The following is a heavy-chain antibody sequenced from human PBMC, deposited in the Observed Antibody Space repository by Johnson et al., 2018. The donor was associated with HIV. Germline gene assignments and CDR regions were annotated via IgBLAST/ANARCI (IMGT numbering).Heavy chain of an antibody. CDR3: AREPGIAVAGTDAFDI. V-gene: IGHV3-30-3*01. CDR1: GFAFSSYA. CDR2: ISYDGGNK. Sequence: QMLLVESGGGLVQPGRSLRLSCAASGFAFSSYAMHWVRQAPGKGLEWVAVISYDGGNKYYADSVKGRFTISRDNSKNTLYLQMNSLRAEDTAVYYCAREPGIAVAGTDAFDIWGQGTMVTVSS. J-gene: IGHJ3*02. D-gene: IGHD6-19*01.